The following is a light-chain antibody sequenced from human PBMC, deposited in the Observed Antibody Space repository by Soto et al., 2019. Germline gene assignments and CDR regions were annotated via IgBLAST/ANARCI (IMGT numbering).Light chain of an antibody. CDR3: QRYDISPFP. J-gene: IGKJ2*01. CDR1: QSVSSTY. CDR2: GAS. Sequence: EIVLTQSPGTLSLSPGERATLSCRASQSVSSTYLAWYQQKPGQAPRLLIYGASSRATGIPDRFSGSWSGTDFTLTISRLEPEDFAVYYCQRYDISPFPFGQGTKLEIK. V-gene: IGKV3-20*01.